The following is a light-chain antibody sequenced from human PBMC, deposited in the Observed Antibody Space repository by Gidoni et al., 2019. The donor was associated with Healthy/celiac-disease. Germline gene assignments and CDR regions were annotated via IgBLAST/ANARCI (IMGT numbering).Light chain of an antibody. J-gene: IGLJ3*02. V-gene: IGLV1-51*01. CDR3: GTWDSSLSARV. CDR2: DNN. Sequence: QSVLTQPPSVSAAPGQKVTISCSGSSSNIGNNYVSWYQQLPGTAPKLLIYDNNKRPSGIPDRFSGSKSGTSATLGITGHQTGDEADYYCGTWDSSLSARVFGGGTKLTVL. CDR1: SSNIGNNY.